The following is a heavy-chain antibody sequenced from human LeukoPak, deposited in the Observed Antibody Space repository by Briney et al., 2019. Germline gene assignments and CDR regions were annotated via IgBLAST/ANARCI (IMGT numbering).Heavy chain of an antibody. V-gene: IGHV4-39*07. CDR1: GGSISGSSFY. CDR3: ARDRHYYYGSGSYCGEFDP. CDR2: IYYSGNT. J-gene: IGHJ5*02. D-gene: IGHD3-10*01. Sequence: SETLSLICTVSGGSISGSSFYWGWIRQSRGKGLEWIGSIYYSGNTYYNPSLKSRVTISVDTSENQFSLKLSSVTAADTAVYYCARDRHYYYGSGSYCGEFDPWGQGTLVTVSS.